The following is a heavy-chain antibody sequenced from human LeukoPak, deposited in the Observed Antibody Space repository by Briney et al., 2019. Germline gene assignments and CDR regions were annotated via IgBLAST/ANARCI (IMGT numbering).Heavy chain of an antibody. V-gene: IGHV1-2*02. CDR2: INPNSGGT. J-gene: IGHJ4*02. CDR3: ASFMVTTRRFDY. CDR1: GGTFSSYA. D-gene: IGHD4-17*01. Sequence: ASVKVSCKASGGTFSSYAISWVRQAPGQGLEWMGWINPNSGGTNYAQKFQGRVTMTRDTSISTAYMELSRLRSDDTAVYYCASFMVTTRRFDYWGQGTLVTVSS.